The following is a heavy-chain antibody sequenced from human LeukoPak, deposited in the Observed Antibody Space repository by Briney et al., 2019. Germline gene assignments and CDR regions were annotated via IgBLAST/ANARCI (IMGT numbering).Heavy chain of an antibody. D-gene: IGHD6-19*01. CDR2: IKQDGSEK. CDR3: ARDLKYSSGWYDY. CDR1: GFTFSSYW. V-gene: IGHV3-7*01. Sequence: GGSLRLSCAASGFTFSSYWMSWVRQAPGKGLEWVANIKQDGSEKYYVDSVKGRFTISRDNAKNSLYLQMNSLRAEDTAVYYCARDLKYSSGWYDYWGQGTLDTVSS. J-gene: IGHJ4*02.